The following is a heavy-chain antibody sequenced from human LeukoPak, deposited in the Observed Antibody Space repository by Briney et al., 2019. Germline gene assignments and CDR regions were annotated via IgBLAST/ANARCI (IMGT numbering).Heavy chain of an antibody. Sequence: ASVKVSCKASGYTFTYYYMHWVRQAPGQGLEWMGWINPSGGSTSYAQKFQGRVTMTRDMSTSTVYMELSSLRSEDTAVYYCARDGAPGSIPLYYFDYWGQGTLVTVSS. CDR3: ARDGAPGSIPLYYFDY. CDR1: GYTFTYYY. CDR2: INPSGGST. D-gene: IGHD1-26*01. V-gene: IGHV1-46*01. J-gene: IGHJ4*02.